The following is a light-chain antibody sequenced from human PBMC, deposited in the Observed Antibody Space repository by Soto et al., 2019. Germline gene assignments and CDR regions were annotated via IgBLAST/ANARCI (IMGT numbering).Light chain of an antibody. CDR2: SNN. CDR1: RSNIGSNT. CDR3: AAWDDSLNGYYV. Sequence: QSMLTQPPSASGTPGQGVTISFSGIRSNIGSNTANWYQQLPGTAPKLLIYSNNQRPSGVPDRFSGSKYGTSASLAISGLQSEDEADYYCAAWDDSLNGYYVFGTGTKVTGL. J-gene: IGLJ1*01. V-gene: IGLV1-44*01.